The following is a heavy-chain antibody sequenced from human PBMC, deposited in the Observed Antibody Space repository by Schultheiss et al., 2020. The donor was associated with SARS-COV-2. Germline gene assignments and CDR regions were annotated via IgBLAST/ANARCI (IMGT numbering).Heavy chain of an antibody. J-gene: IGHJ3*02. D-gene: IGHD6-19*01. CDR3: ARGPRDSSGWSDAFDI. CDR1: GFTFSSYW. CDR2: IKQDGSEK. Sequence: GESLKISCAASGFTFSSYWMSWVRQAPGKGLEWVANIKQDGSEKYYVDSVKGRFTISRDNAKNSLYLQMNSLRAEDTAVYYCARGPRDSSGWSDAFDIWGQGTMVTVSS. V-gene: IGHV3-7*03.